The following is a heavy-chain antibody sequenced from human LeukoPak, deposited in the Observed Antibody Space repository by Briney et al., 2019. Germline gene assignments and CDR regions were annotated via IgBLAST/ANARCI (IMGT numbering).Heavy chain of an antibody. CDR1: GFTFSDYY. D-gene: IGHD6-6*01. V-gene: IGHV3-11*01. Sequence: GGSLRLSCAASGFTFSDYYMSWIRQAPGKGLEWVSYISSSGSTIYYADSVKGRFTISRDNSKNTLYLQMNSLRAEDTAVYYCARTSSSSSFYYYYYYMDVWGKGTTVTVSS. CDR2: ISSSGSTI. J-gene: IGHJ6*03. CDR3: ARTSSSSSFYYYYYYMDV.